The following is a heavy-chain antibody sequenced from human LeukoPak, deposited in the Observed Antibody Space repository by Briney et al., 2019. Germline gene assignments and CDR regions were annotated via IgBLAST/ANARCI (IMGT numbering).Heavy chain of an antibody. D-gene: IGHD1-26*01. CDR2: ISGSGGST. J-gene: IGHJ4*02. CDR3: AKGISGSSNFDY. V-gene: IGHV3-23*01. Sequence: GGSLRLPCAASGFTFSSYAMSWVRQAPGKGLEWVSAISGSGGSTYYADAVKGRFTISRDNSKNTLYLQMNSLRAEDTAVYYCAKGISGSSNFDYWGQGTLVTVSS. CDR1: GFTFSSYA.